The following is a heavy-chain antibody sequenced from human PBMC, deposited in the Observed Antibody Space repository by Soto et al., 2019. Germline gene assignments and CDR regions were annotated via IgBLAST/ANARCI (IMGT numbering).Heavy chain of an antibody. Sequence: GGSLRLSCAASGFSCSTYTMNWVRQGPGQGLEWVSAIFDGGGKYYADSVKGRFTISRDNSKNTLYLQMNSLRAEDTAVYYCARDPAHGGNFPQEPYYYYGMDVWGQGTTVTVSS. CDR3: ARDPAHGGNFPQEPYYYYGMDV. CDR2: IFDGGGK. CDR1: GFSCSTYT. V-gene: IGHV3-53*01. J-gene: IGHJ6*02. D-gene: IGHD2-21*02.